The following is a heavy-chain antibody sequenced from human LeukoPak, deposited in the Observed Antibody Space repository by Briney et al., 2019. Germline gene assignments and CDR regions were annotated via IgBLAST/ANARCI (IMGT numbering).Heavy chain of an antibody. V-gene: IGHV3-23*01. CDR2: ISKGVGTT. CDR1: GFTFSTYA. J-gene: IGHJ4*02. Sequence: GGSPRLSCAASGFTFSTYAMSWVRQAPGKGLEWVSSISKGVGTTFYADSVKGRFTISRDNSKNTLYLQMNSLRAEDTAVYYCAKRDSSGSYYFDYWGQGTLVAVSS. D-gene: IGHD6-19*01. CDR3: AKRDSSGSYYFDY.